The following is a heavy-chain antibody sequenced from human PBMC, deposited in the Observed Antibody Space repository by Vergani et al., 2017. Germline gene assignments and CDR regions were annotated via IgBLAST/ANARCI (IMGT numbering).Heavy chain of an antibody. V-gene: IGHV3-72*01. CDR1: GFTFSDHY. CDR2: TRNKANSYTT. CDR3: ARIAAAGKGWFDP. D-gene: IGHD6-13*01. J-gene: IGHJ5*02. Sequence: EVQLVESGGGLVQPGGSLRLSCAASGFTFSDHYMDWVRQAPGKGLEWVGRTRNKANSYTTEYAASVKGRFTISRDDSKNSLYLQMNSLKTEDTAVYYCARIAAAGKGWFDPWGQGTLVTVSS.